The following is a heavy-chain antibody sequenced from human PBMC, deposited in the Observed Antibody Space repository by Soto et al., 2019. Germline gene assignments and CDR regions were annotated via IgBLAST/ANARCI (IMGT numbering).Heavy chain of an antibody. J-gene: IGHJ4*02. Sequence: SETLSLTCTVSGVSIISGGYYWILIRQHPGKGLEWIGYIYYSGSTYYNPSLKSRVTISVDTSKNQFSLKLSSVTAADTAVYYCARARSGNFDYLGQGTLVSVSS. CDR1: GVSIISGGYY. V-gene: IGHV4-31*03. CDR2: IYYSGST. CDR3: ARARSGNFDY.